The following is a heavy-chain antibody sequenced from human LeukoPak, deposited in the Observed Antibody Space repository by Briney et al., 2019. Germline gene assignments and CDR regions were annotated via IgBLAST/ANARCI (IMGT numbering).Heavy chain of an antibody. V-gene: IGHV3-66*01. D-gene: IGHD6-13*01. Sequence: GGSLRLSCAASGFTVSSNYMSWVRQAPGKGLEWVSVIYTGGSTYYSDSVKGRFTISRDNSKNSLYRQMNSLGAEDTALDYFTRDRTAGYWGEGALVTV. CDR1: GFTVSSNY. J-gene: IGHJ4*02. CDR2: IYTGGST. CDR3: TRDRTAGY.